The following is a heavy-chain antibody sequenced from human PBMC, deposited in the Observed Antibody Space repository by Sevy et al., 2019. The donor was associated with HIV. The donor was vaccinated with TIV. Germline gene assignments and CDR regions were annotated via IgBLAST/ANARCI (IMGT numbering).Heavy chain of an antibody. V-gene: IGHV4-34*01. Sequence: SETLSLTCAVYGGSFSGYYWSWIRQPPGKGLQWIGEINHSGSTNYNPSLKSRVTISVDTSKNQFSLKLSSVTAADTAVYYCARASDYVWGSYRPNWFDPWGQRTLVTVSS. D-gene: IGHD3-16*02. CDR3: ARASDYVWGSYRPNWFDP. J-gene: IGHJ5*02. CDR1: GGSFSGYY. CDR2: INHSGST.